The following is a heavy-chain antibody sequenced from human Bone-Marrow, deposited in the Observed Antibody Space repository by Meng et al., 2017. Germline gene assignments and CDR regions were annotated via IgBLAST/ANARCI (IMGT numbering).Heavy chain of an antibody. V-gene: IGHV3-23*01. D-gene: IGHD2-15*01. CDR1: GFTFSSYA. CDR2: ISGSGTTT. CDR3: AKARNILVVGVPSDF. Sequence: GGSLRLSCAASGFTFSSYAMSWVRQAPGKGLEWVSTISGSGTTTSYAGSVKGRFTISRDKSNNTLYLQMTCLRADDTALYFCAKARNILVVGVPSDFWGQGTLVTVSS. J-gene: IGHJ4*02.